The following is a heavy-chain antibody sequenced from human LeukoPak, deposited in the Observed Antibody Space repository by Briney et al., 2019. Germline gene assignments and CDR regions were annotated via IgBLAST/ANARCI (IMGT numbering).Heavy chain of an antibody. CDR1: GGSISSHY. Sequence: SETLSLTCTVSGGSISSHYWSWIRQPPGKGLEWIGYIYYSGSTNYNPSLKSRVTISVDTSKNQFSLKLSSVTAADTAVYYCAANWREYYYYYMDVWGKGTTVTVSS. CDR3: AANWREYYYYYMDV. D-gene: IGHD1-1*01. V-gene: IGHV4-59*11. CDR2: IYYSGST. J-gene: IGHJ6*03.